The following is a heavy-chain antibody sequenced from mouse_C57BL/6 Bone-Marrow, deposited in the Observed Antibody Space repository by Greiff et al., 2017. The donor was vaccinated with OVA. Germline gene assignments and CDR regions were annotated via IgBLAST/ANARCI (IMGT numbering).Heavy chain of an antibody. J-gene: IGHJ4*01. CDR2: ITNSGET. V-gene: IGHV12-3*01. D-gene: IGHD2-10*02. CDR1: GYPITNGYY. Sequence: VKLMESGPGLVKPSQSLFLTCSITGYPITNGYYWSWIRHSPGKPLEWMGYITNSGETFYNPSLQSTTSITRDTSTNPFFLQLNSLTTEDTAMDYCAGKRGYGNYAMDYWGQGTSVTVSS. CDR3: AGKRGYGNYAMDY.